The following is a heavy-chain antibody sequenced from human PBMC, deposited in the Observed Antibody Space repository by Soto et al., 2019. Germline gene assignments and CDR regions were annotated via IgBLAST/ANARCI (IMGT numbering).Heavy chain of an antibody. CDR1: GGSISSGGYS. J-gene: IGHJ4*02. CDR2: SYHSGST. Sequence: SETLSLTCAVSGGSISSGGYSWSWIRQPPGKGLEWIGYSYHSGSTYYNPSLKSRVTISVDRSRNQFSLNLTSVTAADTAVYYCARAAYSSGYHYWGQGALVTVSS. V-gene: IGHV4-30-2*01. CDR3: ARAAYSSGYHY. D-gene: IGHD5-18*01.